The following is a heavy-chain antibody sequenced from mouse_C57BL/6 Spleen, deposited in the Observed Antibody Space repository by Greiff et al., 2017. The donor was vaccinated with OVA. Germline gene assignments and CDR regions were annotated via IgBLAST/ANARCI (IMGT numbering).Heavy chain of an antibody. CDR3: ARESDGNFTFQWCFEV. V-gene: IGHV5-16*01. CDR2: FNYDGSST. J-gene: IGHJ1*01. D-gene: IGHD2-1*01. Sequence: EVQRVESEGGLVQPGSSMKLSCTASGFTFSDYYMAWVRQVSEKGLEWVANFNYDGSSTYYLDSLKSRFIISRDNAKNILYLQMSSLTSEDTATYYCARESDGNFTFQWCFEVWSAGTTVT. CDR1: GFTFSDYY.